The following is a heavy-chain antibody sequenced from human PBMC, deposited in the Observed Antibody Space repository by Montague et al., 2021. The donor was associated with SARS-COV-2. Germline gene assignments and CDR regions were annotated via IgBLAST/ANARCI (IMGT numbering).Heavy chain of an antibody. CDR1: AGSISTNSYY. Sequence: SETLSLTCTVSAGSISTNSYYWAWIRQPPGNGLEWIGSISYSGSTYFNPSLESRLTMSVDTSKNHFSLKLSSVTAADTAVYYCARLWDFYGSGSYKNSWFDPWGQGTRVTVSS. CDR3: ARLWDFYGSGSYKNSWFDP. CDR2: ISYSGST. D-gene: IGHD3-10*01. J-gene: IGHJ5*02. V-gene: IGHV4-39*02.